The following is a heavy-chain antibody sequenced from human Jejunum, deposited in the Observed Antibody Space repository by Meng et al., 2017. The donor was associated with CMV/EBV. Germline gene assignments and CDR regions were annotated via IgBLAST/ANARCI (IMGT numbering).Heavy chain of an antibody. Sequence: PFHPFGIALVRQAPCKGLECVAIISFIGRNQYYADSVKGRFTVSRDDSKNTVYLEMNDLRPEDTAVYFCARQQGYFDSTMAYFDSWGQGALVTVSS. J-gene: IGHJ4*02. V-gene: IGHV3-30*03. CDR1: PFHPFG. D-gene: IGHD3-22*01. CDR3: ARQQGYFDSTMAYFDS. CDR2: ISFIGRNQ.